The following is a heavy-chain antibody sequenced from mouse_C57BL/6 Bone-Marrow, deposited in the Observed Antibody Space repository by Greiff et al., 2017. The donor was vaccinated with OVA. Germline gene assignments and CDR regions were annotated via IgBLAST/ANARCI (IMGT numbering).Heavy chain of an antibody. D-gene: IGHD1-1*01. Sequence: EVQLQQSGAELVRPGASVKLSCTASGFNIKDDYMHWVKQRPEQGLEWIGWIDPENGDTEYASKFQGKATITADTSSTTAYLQLSSLTSEDTAVYYCTRYGSSSAWFAYWGQGTLVTVSA. CDR1: GFNIKDDY. CDR2: IDPENGDT. CDR3: TRYGSSSAWFAY. J-gene: IGHJ3*01. V-gene: IGHV14-4*01.